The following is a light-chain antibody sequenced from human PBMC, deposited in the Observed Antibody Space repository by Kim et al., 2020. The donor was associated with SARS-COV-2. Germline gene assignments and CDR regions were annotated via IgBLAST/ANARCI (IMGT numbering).Light chain of an antibody. J-gene: IGKJ1*01. CDR3: QQYDVWTRT. Sequence: DILMTQSPATLSVSPGERATLSCRASQSVGGNLVWYQQKPGQAPRLLIYDASKRPTGIPARFSGSGSGTEFTLTIDSLQSEDFAVYYCQQYDVWTRTFGQGTKVDIK. CDR2: DAS. CDR1: QSVGGN. V-gene: IGKV3D-15*01.